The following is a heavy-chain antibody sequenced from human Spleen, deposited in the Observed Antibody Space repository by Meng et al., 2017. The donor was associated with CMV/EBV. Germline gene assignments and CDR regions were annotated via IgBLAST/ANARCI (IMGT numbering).Heavy chain of an antibody. CDR3: VRGAGTLFGVVTTAFDL. CDR1: GFTFDDYG. CDR2: IKWNGGST. J-gene: IGHJ4*02. V-gene: IGHV3-20*04. Sequence: GESLKISCAASGFTFDDYGMSWVRQAPGKGLEWVSRIKWNGGSTAYADSVRGRFTISRDNAKNTLYLHMNSLRADDTAVYYCVRGAGTLFGVVTTAFDLWGQGALVTVSS. D-gene: IGHD3-3*01.